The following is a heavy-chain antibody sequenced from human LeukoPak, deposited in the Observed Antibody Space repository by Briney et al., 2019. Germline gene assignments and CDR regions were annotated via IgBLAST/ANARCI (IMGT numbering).Heavy chain of an antibody. CDR3: AKDIGGARYSGSYPDY. Sequence: GGSLRLSCAASGFTFDDYAMHWVRQAPGKGLEWVSGISWNSGSIGYADSVKGRFTISRDNAKNSLYLQMNSLRAEDTALYYCAKDIGGARYSGSYPDYWGQGTLVTVSS. V-gene: IGHV3-9*01. J-gene: IGHJ4*02. CDR1: GFTFDDYA. D-gene: IGHD1-26*01. CDR2: ISWNSGSI.